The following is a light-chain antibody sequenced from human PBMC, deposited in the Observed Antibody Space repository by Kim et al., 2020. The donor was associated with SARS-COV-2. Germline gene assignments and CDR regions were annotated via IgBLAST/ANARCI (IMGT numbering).Light chain of an antibody. CDR1: QSVTSSY. CDR2: GAS. CDR3: QHYGSSYT. Sequence: EIVLTQSPGTLSLSPGERATLSCRASQSVTSSYLAWYQQRLGQAPRLLIYGASSTATGIPDRFSGSGSGTDFTLTISRLDPEDFAVYYCQHYGSSYTFGQGTKLEI. V-gene: IGKV3-20*01. J-gene: IGKJ2*01.